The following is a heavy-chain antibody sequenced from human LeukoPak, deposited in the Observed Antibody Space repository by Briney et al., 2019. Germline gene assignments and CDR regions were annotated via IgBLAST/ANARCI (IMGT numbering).Heavy chain of an antibody. CDR1: GGSISSYY. V-gene: IGHV4-59*01. J-gene: IGHJ5*02. CDR3: AGTKIVVVPDSNGGWFDP. CDR2: IYYSGNT. Sequence: PSETLSLTCTVSGGSISSYYWSWIRQPPGKGLEWIGYIYYSGNTNYNPSLKSRVTISVDTSKNQFSLKLSSVTAADTAVYYCAGTKIVVVPDSNGGWFDPWGQGTLVTVSS. D-gene: IGHD2-2*01.